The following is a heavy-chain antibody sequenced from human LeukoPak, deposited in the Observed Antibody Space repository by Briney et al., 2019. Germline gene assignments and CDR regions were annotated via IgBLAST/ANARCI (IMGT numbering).Heavy chain of an antibody. V-gene: IGHV3-48*03. CDR3: AELGITMIGGV. CDR2: ISSSGSTI. D-gene: IGHD3-10*02. CDR1: GFTFSSYE. Sequence: PAGSLRLSCAASGFTFSSYEVNWVRQAPGKGLEWVSYISSSGSTIYYADSVKGRFTISRDNAKNSLYLQMNSLRAEDTAVYYCAELGITMIGGVWGKGTTVTISS. J-gene: IGHJ6*04.